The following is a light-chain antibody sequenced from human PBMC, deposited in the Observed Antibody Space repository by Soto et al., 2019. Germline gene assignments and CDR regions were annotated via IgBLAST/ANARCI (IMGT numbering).Light chain of an antibody. Sequence: DIQMTQSPSTLSASVGDRVTITCRASQSISSWLAWYQQKPGKAPKLLIYKASSLESGVPSRFSGSGSGTDFTFIISSLQPEDSATYYCQQTYSTPGWTFGQGTKVDIK. CDR1: QSISSW. J-gene: IGKJ1*01. V-gene: IGKV1-5*03. CDR3: QQTYSTPGWT. CDR2: KAS.